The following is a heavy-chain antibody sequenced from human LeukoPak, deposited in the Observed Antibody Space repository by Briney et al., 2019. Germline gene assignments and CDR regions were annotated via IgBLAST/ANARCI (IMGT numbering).Heavy chain of an antibody. CDR1: GYAFTGYY. J-gene: IGHJ5*02. Sequence: GASVKVSCKASGYAFTGYYIHWVRQAPGQGLEWRGWTNPNSGGTNYAQKCQGRVTLTRDASISTAYMELSTLTSDDTAVYYCARGDVRAWGQGTLVTVSS. V-gene: IGHV1-2*02. CDR2: TNPNSGGT. D-gene: IGHD3-10*01. CDR3: ARGDVRA.